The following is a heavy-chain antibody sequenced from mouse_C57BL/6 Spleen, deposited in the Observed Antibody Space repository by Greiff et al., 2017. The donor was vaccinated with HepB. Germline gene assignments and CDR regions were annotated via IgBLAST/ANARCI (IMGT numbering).Heavy chain of an antibody. Sequence: QVQLQQPGAELVKPGASVKLSCKASGYTFTSYWMQWVKQRPGQGLEWIGEIDPSDSYTNYNQKFKGKATLTVDTSSRTAYMQLSSLTSEDSAVYYCARGTTVAGPWFAYWGQGTLVTVSA. CDR1: GYTFTSYW. CDR3: ARGTTVAGPWFAY. J-gene: IGHJ3*01. CDR2: IDPSDSYT. D-gene: IGHD1-1*01. V-gene: IGHV1-50*01.